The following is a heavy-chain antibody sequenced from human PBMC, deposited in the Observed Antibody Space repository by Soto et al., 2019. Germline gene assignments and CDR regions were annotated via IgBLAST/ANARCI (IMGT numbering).Heavy chain of an antibody. D-gene: IGHD3-3*01. Sequence: GGSLRLSCAASGFTFSSYGMHWVRQAPGKGLEWVAVISYDGSNKYYAASVKGRFTISRDNSKNTLYLQMNSLRAEDTAVYYCAKDGGQYWGQGTLVTVSS. J-gene: IGHJ4*02. CDR3: AKDGGQY. CDR2: ISYDGSNK. V-gene: IGHV3-30*18. CDR1: GFTFSSYG.